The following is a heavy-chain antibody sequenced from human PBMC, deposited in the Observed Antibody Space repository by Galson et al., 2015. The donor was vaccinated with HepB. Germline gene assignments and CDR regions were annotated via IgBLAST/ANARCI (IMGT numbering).Heavy chain of an antibody. Sequence: SLRLSCAASGFTFSDYYMSWIRQAPGKGLEWVSYISSSSSYTNYADSVKGRFTISRDNAKNSLYLQMNSLRAEDTAVYYCARQKGYDYGVLYFDYWGQGTLVTVSS. D-gene: IGHD4-17*01. CDR3: ARQKGYDYGVLYFDY. CDR2: ISSSSSYT. J-gene: IGHJ4*02. CDR1: GFTFSDYY. V-gene: IGHV3-11*06.